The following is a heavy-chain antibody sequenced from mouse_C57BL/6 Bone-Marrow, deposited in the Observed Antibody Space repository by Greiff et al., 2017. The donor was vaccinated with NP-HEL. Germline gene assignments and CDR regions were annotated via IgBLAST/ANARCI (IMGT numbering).Heavy chain of an antibody. CDR2: IDPSDSET. CDR3: ARRGLLLAWFAY. V-gene: IGHV1-52*01. J-gene: IGHJ3*01. Sequence: QVQLQQPGAELVRPGSSVKLSCKASGYTFTSYWMHWVKQRPIQGLEWIGNIDPSDSETHYNQKFKDKATLTVDKSSSTAYMQLSSLTSEDSAVYYCARRGLLLAWFAYWGQGTLVTVSA. CDR1: GYTFTSYW. D-gene: IGHD2-1*01.